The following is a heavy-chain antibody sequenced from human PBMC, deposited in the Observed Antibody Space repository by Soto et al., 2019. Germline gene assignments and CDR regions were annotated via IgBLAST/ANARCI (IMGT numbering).Heavy chain of an antibody. D-gene: IGHD5-18*01. CDR3: TRDVGTPMARYYYYYYGMDV. J-gene: IGHJ6*02. CDR1: GYSFTTYY. V-gene: IGHV1-46*03. CDR2: INPSGGST. Sequence: ASVKVSCKASGYSFTTYYMHWVRQAPGQGLEWMGIINPSGGSTDYAQKFQGRVTVTSDTSTSTVYMELSSLRSDDTAVYYCTRDVGTPMARYYYYYYGMDVWGQGTTVTVSS.